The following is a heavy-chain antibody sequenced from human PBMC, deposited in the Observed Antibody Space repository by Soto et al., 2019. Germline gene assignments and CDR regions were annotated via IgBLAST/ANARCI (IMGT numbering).Heavy chain of an antibody. V-gene: IGHV3-13*01. D-gene: IGHD6-6*01. CDR2: IGTAGDT. Sequence: GGSLRLSCAASGFTFSSYDMHWVRQSTGKGLEWVSAIGTAGDTYYPGSVKGRFTISRENAKNSLYLQMNSLRAWDTAVYYCARGSVDSSSESPGSDNWYDPWGQGTLVTVSS. J-gene: IGHJ5*02. CDR3: ARGSVDSSSESPGSDNWYDP. CDR1: GFTFSSYD.